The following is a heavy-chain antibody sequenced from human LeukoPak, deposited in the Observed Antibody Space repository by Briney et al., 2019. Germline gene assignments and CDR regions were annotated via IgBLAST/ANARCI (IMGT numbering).Heavy chain of an antibody. V-gene: IGHV3-23*01. D-gene: IGHD6-19*01. J-gene: IGHJ4*02. CDR3: AKWPKSGAVAGFDY. CDR2: ISGSGGST. CDR1: GFTSSSYA. Sequence: GASLRLSCAASGFTSSSYAMSWVRQAPGKGLEWVSAISGSGGSTYYADSVKGRFTISRDNSKNTLYLQMNSLRAEDTAVYYCAKWPKSGAVAGFDYWGQGTLVTVSS.